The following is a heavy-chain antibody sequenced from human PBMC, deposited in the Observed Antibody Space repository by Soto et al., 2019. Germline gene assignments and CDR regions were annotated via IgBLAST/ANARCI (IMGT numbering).Heavy chain of an antibody. CDR1: GGSIRNYY. Sequence: PSETLSLTCTVSGGSIRNYYWSWIRQPAGKGLEWIGRFSTSGTTDYNPSLKSRVTISIDTSKNQFSLKVSSVTAADTAVYYCARGRPHLDYWGQGTLVTVS. CDR3: ARGRPHLDY. J-gene: IGHJ4*02. CDR2: FSTSGTT. V-gene: IGHV4-4*07.